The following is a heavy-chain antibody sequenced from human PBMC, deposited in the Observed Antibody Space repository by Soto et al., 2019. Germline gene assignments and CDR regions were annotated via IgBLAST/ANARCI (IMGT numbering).Heavy chain of an antibody. J-gene: IGHJ5*01. V-gene: IGHV4-61*01. Sequence: ETLSLTCHAYGVSVRSPNHYWSWLRQPPGKGLEWIGNIYYVGSTDYNPSLASRVTILLDMSGNQFSMRLHSVTVADTAVYYCARNASRRGWFDSWGQGTLVTVSS. D-gene: IGHD3-10*01. CDR3: ARNASRRGWFDS. CDR1: GVSVRSPNHY. CDR2: IYYVGST.